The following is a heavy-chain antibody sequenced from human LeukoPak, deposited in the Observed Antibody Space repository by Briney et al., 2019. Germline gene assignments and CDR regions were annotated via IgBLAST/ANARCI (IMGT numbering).Heavy chain of an antibody. CDR2: ISSSSSYI. J-gene: IGHJ4*02. CDR3: ARGEYGSGSYHIDY. D-gene: IGHD3-10*01. V-gene: IGHV3-21*01. Sequence: PGGSLRLSCAASGFTFSSYSMNWVRQAPGKGLEWVSFISSSSSYIYYADSVKGRFTISRGNAKNSLYLQMNSLRAEDTAVYYCARGEYGSGSYHIDYWGQGTLVTVSS. CDR1: GFTFSSYS.